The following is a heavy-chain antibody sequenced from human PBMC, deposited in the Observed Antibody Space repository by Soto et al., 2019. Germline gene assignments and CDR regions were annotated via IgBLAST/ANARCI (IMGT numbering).Heavy chain of an antibody. J-gene: IGHJ4*02. CDR3: SRQGRSVVTQAYFDV. Sequence: SETLSLSCTVTGDSISSRSYYWGWIRQPPGKGLEWIGSIYYSGSTYNNSSLRSRVFMFIDTSKDQFSLKQKSVNAADTALYFCSRQGRSVVTQAYFDVWGPGSLVTVSS. CDR1: GDSISSRSYY. CDR2: IYYSGST. D-gene: IGHD2-21*02. V-gene: IGHV4-39*01.